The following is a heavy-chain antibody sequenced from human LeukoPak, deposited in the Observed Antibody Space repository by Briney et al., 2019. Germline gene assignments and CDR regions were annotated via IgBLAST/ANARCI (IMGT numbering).Heavy chain of an antibody. D-gene: IGHD6-6*01. CDR1: GGTFSSYA. CDR3: ARSIGPGPYYYYMDV. J-gene: IGHJ6*03. Sequence: WASVKVSCKASGGTFSSYAISWVRQAPGQGLEWMGVIIPIFGTANYAQKFQGRVTITADKSTSTAYMELSSLRSEDTAVYYCARSIGPGPYYYYMDVWGKGTTVTVSS. V-gene: IGHV1-69*06. CDR2: IIPIFGTA.